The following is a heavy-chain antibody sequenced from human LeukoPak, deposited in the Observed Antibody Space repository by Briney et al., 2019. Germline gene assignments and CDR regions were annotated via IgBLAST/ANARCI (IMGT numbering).Heavy chain of an antibody. CDR1: GGSFSGYY. Sequence: TPSETLSLTCAVYGGSFSGYYWSWIRQPPGKGLEWFGEINHSGSTNYNPSLKSRVTISVDTSKNQFSLKLSSVTAADTAVYYCARFYYYDSSGYYPRYFDHWGPGTLVTVSS. CDR2: INHSGST. V-gene: IGHV4-34*01. J-gene: IGHJ4*02. CDR3: ARFYYYDSSGYYPRYFDH. D-gene: IGHD3-22*01.